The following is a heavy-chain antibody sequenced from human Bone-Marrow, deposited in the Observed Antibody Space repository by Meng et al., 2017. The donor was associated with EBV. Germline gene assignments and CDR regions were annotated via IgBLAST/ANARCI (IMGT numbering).Heavy chain of an antibody. CDR3: ARESGRGYTPDY. D-gene: IGHD3-10*01. V-gene: IGHV1-69*01. CDR2: LLPILGAP. J-gene: IGHJ4*02. Sequence: QVQGVQSGAEVKKPGPSVKVSCKTSGGAFSRYAISWVRQAPGQGLEWMGGLLPILGAPNYAETFQDRVTITADESTSTAYMELSSLTSEDTAVYYCARESGRGYTPDYWGQGTLVTVSS. CDR1: GGAFSRYA.